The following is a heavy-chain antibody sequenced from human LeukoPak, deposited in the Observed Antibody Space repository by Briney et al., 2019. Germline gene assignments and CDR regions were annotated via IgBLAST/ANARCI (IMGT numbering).Heavy chain of an antibody. J-gene: IGHJ4*02. Sequence: ASVKVSCKASGGTFSSYAISWVRQAPGQGLEWMGGIIPIFGTANYAQKFQGRVTITADESTSTAYMELSSLRSEDTAVYYCASGYATYYYGSGSYSKFDYWGQGTLVTVSS. V-gene: IGHV1-69*13. D-gene: IGHD3-10*01. CDR2: IIPIFGTA. CDR3: ASGYATYYYGSGSYSKFDY. CDR1: GGTFSSYA.